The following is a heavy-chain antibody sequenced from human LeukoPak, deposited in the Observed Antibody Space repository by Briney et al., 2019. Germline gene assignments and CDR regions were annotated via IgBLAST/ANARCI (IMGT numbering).Heavy chain of an antibody. Sequence: GGSLRLSCAASGFTFSSYWMSWVRQAPGKGLEWVANIKQDGSEKYYVDSVKGRFTISRDNAKNTLYLQMNSLRAEDTAVYYCAKDEERGPYGDEIGAFDIWDQGTMVTVSS. CDR2: IKQDGSEK. V-gene: IGHV3-7*03. D-gene: IGHD4-17*01. CDR3: AKDEERGPYGDEIGAFDI. J-gene: IGHJ3*02. CDR1: GFTFSSYW.